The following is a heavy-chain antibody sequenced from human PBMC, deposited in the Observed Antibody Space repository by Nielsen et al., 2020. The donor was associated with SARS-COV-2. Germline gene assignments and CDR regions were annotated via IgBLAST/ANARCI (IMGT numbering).Heavy chain of an antibody. CDR2: INPNSGGT. CDR3: ARDSGWPSSWNWFDP. Sequence: ASVKVSCKASGYTFTGYYMHWVRQAPGQGLEWMGRINPNSGGTNYAQKFQGRVTMTRDTSISTAYMELSRLRSDDTAVYYCARDSGWPSSWNWFDPWGQGTLVTVSS. D-gene: IGHD2-2*01. V-gene: IGHV1-2*06. J-gene: IGHJ5*02. CDR1: GYTFTGYY.